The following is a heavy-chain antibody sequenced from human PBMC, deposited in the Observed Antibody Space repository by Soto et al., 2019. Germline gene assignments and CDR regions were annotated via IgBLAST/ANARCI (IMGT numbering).Heavy chain of an antibody. V-gene: IGHV3-66*01. CDR2: IYSGGST. CDR1: GLTVSSNY. Sequence: GGSLRLSCTASGLTVSSNYMSWVRQAPGKGLEWVSIIYSGGSTYYADSVKGRFTISRDNSKNTLYLQMNSLRAEDTAVYYCARGLGTPFDYWGQGTRVTVSS. D-gene: IGHD3-16*01. J-gene: IGHJ4*02. CDR3: ARGLGTPFDY.